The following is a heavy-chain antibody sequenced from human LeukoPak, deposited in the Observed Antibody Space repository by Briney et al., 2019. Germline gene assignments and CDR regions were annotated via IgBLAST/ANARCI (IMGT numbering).Heavy chain of an antibody. V-gene: IGHV3-74*01. D-gene: IGHD1-26*01. CDR2: INSDGSST. CDR3: AKGIVGATC. J-gene: IGHJ4*02. CDR1: GFTFSSYW. Sequence: GSLRLSCAASGFTFSSYWMHWVRQAPGKGLVWVSRINSDGSSTTYADSVEGRFTISRDNDKNTLYLQMNSLRAEDTAVYYCAKGIVGATCWGQGTLVTVSS.